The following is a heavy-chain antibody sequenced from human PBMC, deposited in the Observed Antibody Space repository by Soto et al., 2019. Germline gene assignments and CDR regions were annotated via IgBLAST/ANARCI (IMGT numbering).Heavy chain of an antibody. J-gene: IGHJ6*02. CDR1: GGTFSNYA. Sequence: SVKVSCKASGGTFSNYAISWVRQAPGQGLEWMGGIIPMFGTANYAQKFQGRVTITADESTSTAYMELSSLRSEDTAVYYCAKGSTQLWLRPYYYYYGMDVWGQGTTVTVS. D-gene: IGHD5-18*01. CDR2: IIPMFGTA. V-gene: IGHV1-69*13. CDR3: AKGSTQLWLRPYYYYYGMDV.